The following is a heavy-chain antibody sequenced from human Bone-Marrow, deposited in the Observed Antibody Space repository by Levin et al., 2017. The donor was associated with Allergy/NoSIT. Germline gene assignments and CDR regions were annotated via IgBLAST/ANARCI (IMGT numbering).Heavy chain of an antibody. CDR2: INPNSGGT. V-gene: IGHV1-2*02. Sequence: ASVKVSCKASGYTFTGYYMHWVRQAPGQGLEWMGWINPNSGGTNYAQKFQGRVTMTRDTSISTAYMELSRLRSDDTAVYYCARDPPTTVGTDENWFDPWGQGTLVTVSS. CDR1: GYTFTGYY. D-gene: IGHD4-11*01. J-gene: IGHJ5*02. CDR3: ARDPPTTVGTDENWFDP.